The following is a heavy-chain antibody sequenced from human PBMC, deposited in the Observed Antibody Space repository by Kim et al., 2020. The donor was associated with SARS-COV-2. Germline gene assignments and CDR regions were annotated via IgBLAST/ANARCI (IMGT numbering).Heavy chain of an antibody. CDR3: ARNAAGYIIDI. D-gene: IGHD5-12*01. Sequence: DVDSVKGRFTKSRDNSQNTLYLQVQSLLVEDTAIYYCARNAAGYIIDIWGEGTTVTVSS. V-gene: IGHV3-33*01. J-gene: IGHJ6*04.